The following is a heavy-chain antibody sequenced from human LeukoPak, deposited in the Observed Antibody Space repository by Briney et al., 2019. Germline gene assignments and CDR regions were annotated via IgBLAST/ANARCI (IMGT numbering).Heavy chain of an antibody. CDR1: GFTLSRYA. Sequence: PGGSLRLSWSVSGFTLSRYAMHWVRQAPGKGLEYVSAISTNGGSTYYADSVKGRFTISRDNSRNTLHLQMSSLRVEDTAVYYCVKDSSSGSYFAYWGQGTLVTVSS. CDR2: ISTNGGST. V-gene: IGHV3-64D*06. CDR3: VKDSSSGSYFAY. J-gene: IGHJ4*02. D-gene: IGHD3-10*01.